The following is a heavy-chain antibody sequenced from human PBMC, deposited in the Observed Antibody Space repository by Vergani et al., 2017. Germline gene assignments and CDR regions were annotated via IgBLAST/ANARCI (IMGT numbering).Heavy chain of an antibody. J-gene: IGHJ4*02. V-gene: IGHV4-39*07. CDR1: GGSISSSSYY. CDR2: IYYSGST. CDR3: ARPTVTTSGYFDY. Sequence: QVQLQESGPGLVKPSETLSLTCTVSGGSISSSSYYWGWIRQPPGKGLEWIGSIYYSGSTYYNPSLKSRVTISVDTSKKQFSLKLSSVTAADTAVYYCARPTVTTSGYFDYWGQGTLVTVSS. D-gene: IGHD4-11*01.